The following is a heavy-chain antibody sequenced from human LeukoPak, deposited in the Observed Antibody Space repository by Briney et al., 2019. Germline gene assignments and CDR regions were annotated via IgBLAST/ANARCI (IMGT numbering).Heavy chain of an antibody. V-gene: IGHV3-7*01. J-gene: IGHJ6*03. D-gene: IGHD4-17*01. CDR2: IKQDGSEK. CDR1: GFTFSSYW. Sequence: PGGSLRLSCAASGFTFSSYWMSWVRQAPGKGLEWVANIKQDGSEKYYVDSVKGRFTISRDNAKNSLYLQMNSLRAEDTAVYYCARERLYGDYYYYYYMDVWGKGTTVTVSS. CDR3: ARERLYGDYYYYYYMDV.